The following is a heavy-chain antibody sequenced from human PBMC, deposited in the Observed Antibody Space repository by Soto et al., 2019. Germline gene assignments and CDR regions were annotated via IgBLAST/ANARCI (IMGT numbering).Heavy chain of an antibody. J-gene: IGHJ6*02. D-gene: IGHD2-2*01. CDR3: ARGWPYCSSTSCYDEGKYYYYGMDV. CDR2: IYHSGST. V-gene: IGHV4-4*02. CDR1: GGSISSSNW. Sequence: QVQLQESGPGLVKPSGTLSLTCAVSGGSISSSNWWSWVRQPPGKGLEWIGEIYHSGSTNYNPSLKSRVTISVDKSTNQFSLKLSSVTAADTAVYYCARGWPYCSSTSCYDEGKYYYYGMDVWGQGTTVTVSS.